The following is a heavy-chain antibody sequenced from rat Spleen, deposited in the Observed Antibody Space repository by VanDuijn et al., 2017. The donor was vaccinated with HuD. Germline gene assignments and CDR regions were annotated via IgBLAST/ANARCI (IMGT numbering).Heavy chain of an antibody. CDR3: ARDGGGGFAH. CDR2: IWGDGST. CDR1: GFSLTSWH. Sequence: QVQLKESGPGLVKPSETLSLTCTVSGFSLTSWHVNWVRQPPGKGLEWMGIIWGDGSTAYNSALKSRLSISRDTSKSQVFLKMNSLQSEDTATYYCARDGGGGFAHWGQGTLVTVSS. V-gene: IGHV2-32*01. D-gene: IGHD1-1*01. J-gene: IGHJ3*01.